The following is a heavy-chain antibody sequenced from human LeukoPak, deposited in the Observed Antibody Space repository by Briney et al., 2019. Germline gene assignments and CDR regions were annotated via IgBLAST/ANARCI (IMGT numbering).Heavy chain of an antibody. CDR2: ITGGSTTI. CDR1: GFTFRSYN. V-gene: IGHV3-48*01. Sequence: GGSLRLSCAASGFTFRSYNMNWVRQAPGKGLEWVSYITGGSTTIYYADSVKGRFTISRDNAKNSLYLQMNSLRAEDTAVYYCARDPYSGGYGDYYYYYMDVWGKGTTVTISS. CDR3: ARDPYSGGYGDYYYYYMDV. D-gene: IGHD1-26*01. J-gene: IGHJ6*03.